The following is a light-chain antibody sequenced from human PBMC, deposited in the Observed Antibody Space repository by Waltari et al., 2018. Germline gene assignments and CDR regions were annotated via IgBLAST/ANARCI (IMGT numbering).Light chain of an antibody. CDR2: RND. Sequence: QSVLTQTPSASGTPGQRVTISCSGNNSNIGTNAVNWYQHPPGTAPKLLIYRNDERPPGVPDRLSGTKSGTSASLAISGLQSEDEANYYCAAWDDSLVGWVFGGGTKLTVL. CDR1: NSNIGTNA. CDR3: AAWDDSLVGWV. J-gene: IGLJ3*02. V-gene: IGLV1-44*01.